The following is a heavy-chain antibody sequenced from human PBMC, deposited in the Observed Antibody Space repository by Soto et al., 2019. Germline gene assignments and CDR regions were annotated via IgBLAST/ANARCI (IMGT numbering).Heavy chain of an antibody. CDR2: IIPILGIA. CDR1: GGTFSSYT. J-gene: IGHJ4*02. V-gene: IGHV1-69*08. CDR3: AREGAEYVYFDY. Sequence: QVQLVQSGAEVKKPGSSVKVSCKASGGTFSSYTISWVRQAPGQGLEWMGRIIPILGIANYAQKFQGRVTITADKSTSTAYMELSSLRSEDTAVYYCAREGAEYVYFDYWGQGTLVTVCS. D-gene: IGHD2-2*01.